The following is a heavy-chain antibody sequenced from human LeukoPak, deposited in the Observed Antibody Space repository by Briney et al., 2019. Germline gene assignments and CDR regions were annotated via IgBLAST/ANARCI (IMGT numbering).Heavy chain of an antibody. CDR3: AARRRSQYCSGGSCYPPAH. Sequence: GGSLRLSCAASGFTFSSYAMSWVRQAPGKGLEWVSAISGSGGSTYYADSVKGRFTISRDNSKNTLYLQMNSLRAEDTAVYYCAARRRSQYCSGGSCYPPAHWGQGTLVTVSS. CDR2: ISGSGGST. CDR1: GFTFSSYA. V-gene: IGHV3-23*01. D-gene: IGHD2-15*01. J-gene: IGHJ4*02.